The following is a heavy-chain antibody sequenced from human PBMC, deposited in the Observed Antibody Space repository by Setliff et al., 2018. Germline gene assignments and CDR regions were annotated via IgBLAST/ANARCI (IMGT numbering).Heavy chain of an antibody. V-gene: IGHV3-48*03. Sequence: GGSLRLSCAASGFTFSSYEMNWVRQAPGKGLEWVSYISSSGSTIYYADSVKGRFTIYRDNSKNSLYLQMNSLRAEDTALYHCTLFGDRDTVDIWGQGTMVTVAS. CDR3: TLFGDRDTVDI. CDR1: GFTFSSYE. D-gene: IGHD3-3*01. J-gene: IGHJ3*02. CDR2: ISSSGSTI.